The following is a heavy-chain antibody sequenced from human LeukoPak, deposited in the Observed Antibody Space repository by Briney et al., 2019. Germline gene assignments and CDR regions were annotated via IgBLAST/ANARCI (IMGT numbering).Heavy chain of an antibody. CDR1: GASISSSFW. CDR3: AKDWEPTFLSLFDY. CDR2: INSDESST. V-gene: IGHV3-74*01. D-gene: IGHD1-26*01. Sequence: GTLSLTCAVSGASISSSFWWSWVRQAPGKGLVWVSRINSDESSTNYADSVKGRFTISRDNAKNTLYLQMNSLRAEDTAVYYCAKDWEPTFLSLFDYWGQGTLVTVSS. J-gene: IGHJ4*02.